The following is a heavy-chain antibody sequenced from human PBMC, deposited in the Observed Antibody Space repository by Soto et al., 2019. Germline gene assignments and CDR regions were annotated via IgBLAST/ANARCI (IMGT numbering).Heavy chain of an antibody. Sequence: SLRLSCAASGFTFSSYGMHWVRQAPGKGLEWVAVIWYDGSNKYYADSVRGRFTISRDNSKNTLYLQMNSLRAEDTAVYYCARDLYYDFWSGSQPYYYYYGMDVWGQGTTVTVSS. J-gene: IGHJ6*02. CDR1: GFTFSSYG. V-gene: IGHV3-33*01. D-gene: IGHD3-3*01. CDR2: IWYDGSNK. CDR3: ARDLYYDFWSGSQPYYYYYGMDV.